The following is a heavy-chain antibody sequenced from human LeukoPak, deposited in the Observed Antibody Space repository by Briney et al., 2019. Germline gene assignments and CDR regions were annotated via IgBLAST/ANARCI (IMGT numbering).Heavy chain of an antibody. Sequence: GASLRLSCAASGFSFSSYNMIWVRQAPGKGLECISYITPSSDTIHYADSVKGRFAVSRDNAKNLLYLQMNSLRVEDTALYYCARVVSGVTGGDYWGQGTLVSVSS. D-gene: IGHD3-3*01. V-gene: IGHV3-48*01. CDR2: ITPSSDTI. J-gene: IGHJ4*02. CDR3: ARVVSGVTGGDY. CDR1: GFSFSSYN.